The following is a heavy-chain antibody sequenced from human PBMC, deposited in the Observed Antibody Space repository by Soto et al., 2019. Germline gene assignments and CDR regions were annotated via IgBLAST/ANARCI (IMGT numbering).Heavy chain of an antibody. V-gene: IGHV4-34*01. D-gene: IGHD3-10*01. J-gene: IGHJ3*02. Sequence: SETLCLTWAVYGGSFSGYYWSWIRQPPGKGLGWIGEINHSGSTNYNPSLKSRVTISVDTSKNQFSLKLSSVTAADTAVYYCAHFTGYDAFDIWGQGTMVTVSS. CDR1: GGSFSGYY. CDR3: AHFTGYDAFDI. CDR2: INHSGST.